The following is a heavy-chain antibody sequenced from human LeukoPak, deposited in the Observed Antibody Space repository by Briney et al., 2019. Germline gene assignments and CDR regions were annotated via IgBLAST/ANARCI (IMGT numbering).Heavy chain of an antibody. CDR3: AKDARIAAAGNPDY. V-gene: IGHV3-9*01. D-gene: IGHD6-13*01. J-gene: IGHJ4*02. Sequence: GGSLRLSCAASGFTFDDYAMHWVRQAPGKGLEWVSGISWNSGRIGYADSVKGRFTITRDNAKNSLYLQMNSLRAEDTAVYYCAKDARIAAAGNPDYWGQGTLVTVSS. CDR2: ISWNSGRI. CDR1: GFTFDDYA.